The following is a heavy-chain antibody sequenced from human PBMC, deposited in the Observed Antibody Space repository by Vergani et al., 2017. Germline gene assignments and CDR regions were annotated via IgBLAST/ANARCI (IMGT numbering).Heavy chain of an antibody. D-gene: IGHD1-26*01. J-gene: IGHJ6*03. Sequence: QVQLQQWGAGLLKPSETLSLTCAVYGGSFSGYYWSWIRQPPGKGLEWIGEINHSGSTNYNPSLKSRVTISVDTSKNQFSLKLSSVTAADTAVYYSARVHPGGSYSYYYYYMDVWGKGTTVTVSS. CDR2: INHSGST. CDR3: ARVHPGGSYSYYYYYMDV. CDR1: GGSFSGYY. V-gene: IGHV4-34*01.